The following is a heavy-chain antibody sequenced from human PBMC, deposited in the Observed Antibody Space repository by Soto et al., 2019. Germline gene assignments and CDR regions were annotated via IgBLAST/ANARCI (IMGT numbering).Heavy chain of an antibody. V-gene: IGHV1-69*01. CDR3: ARGWGYDSTDYYYAY. Sequence: QVQLVQSGAEVRKPGSSVRVSCKASGGSFNRHTMSWVRQAPGQGLEWMGGIIPIFGTANHAQKFQGRVTIIADASTSTVYMELSSLRSDDTAIYYCARGWGYDSTDYYYAYWGKRTLVIVSS. D-gene: IGHD3-22*01. CDR1: GGSFNRHT. CDR2: IIPIFGTA. J-gene: IGHJ4*02.